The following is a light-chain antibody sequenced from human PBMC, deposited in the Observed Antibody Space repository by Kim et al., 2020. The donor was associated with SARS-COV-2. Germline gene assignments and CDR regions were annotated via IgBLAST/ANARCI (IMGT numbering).Light chain of an antibody. CDR1: QSVSSSY. J-gene: IGKJ5*01. CDR2: AAS. Sequence: LSPGERVTLSCRASQSVSSSYLAWYQHKPGQAPRLLIYAASSRATGIPDRFSGSGSGTDFTLTISRLEPEDFAVYYCQQYGNLITFGQGTRLEIK. V-gene: IGKV3-20*01. CDR3: QQYGNLIT.